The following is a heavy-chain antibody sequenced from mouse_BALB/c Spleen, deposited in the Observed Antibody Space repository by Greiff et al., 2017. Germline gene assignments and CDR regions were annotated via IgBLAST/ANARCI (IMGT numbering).Heavy chain of an antibody. Sequence: VKLVESGPGLVAPSQSLSITCTVSGFSLTSYGINWVRQPPGKGLEWLGVIWASGSTNYTSALMSRLSISKDNTKSQVFLKMNSLQTVDTAMYYCAGDGYYVRYYAMDYWGQGTAVTVSS. CDR2: IWASGST. D-gene: IGHD2-3*01. V-gene: IGHV2-9*02. CDR3: AGDGYYVRYYAMDY. J-gene: IGHJ4*01. CDR1: GFSLTSYG.